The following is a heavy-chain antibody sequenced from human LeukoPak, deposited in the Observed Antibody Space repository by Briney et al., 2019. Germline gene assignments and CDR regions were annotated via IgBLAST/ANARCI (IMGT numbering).Heavy chain of an antibody. CDR1: GGSFSDYF. J-gene: IGHJ4*02. Sequence: SETLSLTCAVYGGSFSDYFWSWIRQPPGKGLEWIGEINRSGTTKYNPSLESRVTISVDTSKRQSSLKLSSVTAADTAVYYCALSTTRVTTRTLDCWGQGTLVTVSS. V-gene: IGHV4-34*01. CDR3: ALSTTRVTTRTLDC. CDR2: INRSGTT. D-gene: IGHD4-17*01.